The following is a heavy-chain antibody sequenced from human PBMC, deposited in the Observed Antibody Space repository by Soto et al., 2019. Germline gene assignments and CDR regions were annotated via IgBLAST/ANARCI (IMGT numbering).Heavy chain of an antibody. CDR3: ARGVSGWSPFDV. Sequence: QVKLVQSGAELKKPGASVKVSCKASGYTFTDYYVHWLRQAPGQGLEWMGWINPKSGVTHYAQKFQGWVTLTRDTSVSTAYMELNRLKSDDTDVFFCARGVSGWSPFDVWGQGTLVTVSS. J-gene: IGHJ4*02. CDR1: GYTFTDYY. V-gene: IGHV1-2*04. D-gene: IGHD6-19*01. CDR2: INPKSGVT.